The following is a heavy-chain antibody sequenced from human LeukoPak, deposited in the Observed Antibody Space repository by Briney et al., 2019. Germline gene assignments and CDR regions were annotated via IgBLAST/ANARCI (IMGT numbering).Heavy chain of an antibody. CDR3: ATPFTLYGY. V-gene: IGHV1-2*02. J-gene: IGHJ4*02. D-gene: IGHD3-10*01. CDR1: GYTFTDYY. Sequence: ASVKVSCKASGYTFTDYYVHWVRQAPGQGLEWMGWIIPNSGGTNYAQKFQGRVTMTRDTSISTAYMDLTSLTSDDTAVYYCATPFTLYGYWGQGTLVTVSS. CDR2: IIPNSGGT.